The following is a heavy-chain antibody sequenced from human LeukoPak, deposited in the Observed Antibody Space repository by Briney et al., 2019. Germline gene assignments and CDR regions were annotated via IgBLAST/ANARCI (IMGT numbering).Heavy chain of an antibody. CDR1: GFTLSSYA. CDR2: ISASGGST. Sequence: PGGSLRLSCAASGFTLSSYAMSWVRQAPGKGLEWVSSISASGGSTNYADSVKGRFTISRDNSKNTVYLQMNSLRAEDTAVYYCAKVGVAVAVFWFDPWGQGTLVTVSS. CDR3: AKVGVAVAVFWFDP. D-gene: IGHD6-19*01. J-gene: IGHJ5*02. V-gene: IGHV3-23*01.